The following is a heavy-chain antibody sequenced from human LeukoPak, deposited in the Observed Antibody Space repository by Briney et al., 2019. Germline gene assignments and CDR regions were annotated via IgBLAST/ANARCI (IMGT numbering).Heavy chain of an antibody. J-gene: IGHJ4*02. Sequence: SETLSLTCAVSGYSISSGYYWGWIRQPPGKGLEWIGSIYHSGSTYYNPSLKSRVTISVDTSKNQFSLKLSSVTAADTGVYYCARYSGYAGHIDYWGQGTLVTVSS. V-gene: IGHV4-38-2*01. CDR2: IYHSGST. CDR1: GYSISSGYY. D-gene: IGHD5-12*01. CDR3: ARYSGYAGHIDY.